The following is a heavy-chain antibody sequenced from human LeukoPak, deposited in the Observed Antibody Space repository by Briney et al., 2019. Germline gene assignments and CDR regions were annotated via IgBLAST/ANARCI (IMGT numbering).Heavy chain of an antibody. Sequence: GGSLRLSCAASGFTFSNYWMTWVRQAPGKGLEWVADIKQDGSEKLYVKSVRGRFTISRDNAKMSLFLQMNSLRAEDTAVYYCARDNGVVHGVYYMDVWGKGTTVTVSS. CDR3: ARDNGVVHGVYYMDV. V-gene: IGHV3-7*01. CDR2: IKQDGSEK. D-gene: IGHD3-3*01. CDR1: GFTFSNYW. J-gene: IGHJ6*03.